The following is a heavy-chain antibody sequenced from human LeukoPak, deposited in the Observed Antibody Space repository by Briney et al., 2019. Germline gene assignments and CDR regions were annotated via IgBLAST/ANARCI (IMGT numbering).Heavy chain of an antibody. CDR1: GFTFSSYA. CDR3: ARDVLLWFGEETTTKVYYYYYMDV. Sequence: GGSLRLSCAASGFTFSSYAMHWVRQAPGKGLEWVAVISYDGSNKYYADSVKGRFTISRDNSKNTLYLQMNSLRAEDTAVYYCARDVLLWFGEETTTKVYYYYYMDVWGKGTTVTVSS. J-gene: IGHJ6*03. CDR2: ISYDGSNK. V-gene: IGHV3-30*04. D-gene: IGHD3-10*01.